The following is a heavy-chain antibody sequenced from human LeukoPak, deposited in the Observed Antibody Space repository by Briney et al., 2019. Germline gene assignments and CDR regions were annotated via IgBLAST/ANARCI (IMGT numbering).Heavy chain of an antibody. V-gene: IGHV3-48*01. Sequence: GGSLRLSCAASGFTFSSYSMNWVRQAPGKGLEWVSYIGISSSTIDYADFVKGRFTISRDNSKNTLYLQMNSLRAEDTAVYYCAKEYSGSFSPFPSYFDYWGQGTLVTVSS. D-gene: IGHD1-26*01. J-gene: IGHJ4*02. CDR1: GFTFSSYS. CDR2: IGISSSTI. CDR3: AKEYSGSFSPFPSYFDY.